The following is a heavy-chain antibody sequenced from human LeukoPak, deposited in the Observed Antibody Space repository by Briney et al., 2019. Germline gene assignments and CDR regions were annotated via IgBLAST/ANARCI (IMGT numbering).Heavy chain of an antibody. V-gene: IGHV3-21*01. J-gene: IGHJ3*02. CDR1: GFTFSSYS. CDR2: ISSSSSYI. D-gene: IGHD2-15*01. CDR3: ARDGGDTVVVVAASNDAFDI. Sequence: GGSLRLSCAASGFTFSSYSMNWVRQAPGKGLEWVSSISSSSSYIYYADSVKGRFTISRDNAKNSLYLQMNSLRAEDTAVYYCARDGGDTVVVVAASNDAFDIWGQGTMVTVS.